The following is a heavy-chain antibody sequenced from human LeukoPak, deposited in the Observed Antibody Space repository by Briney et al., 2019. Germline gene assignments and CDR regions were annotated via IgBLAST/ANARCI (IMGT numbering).Heavy chain of an antibody. D-gene: IGHD6-19*01. V-gene: IGHV3-30*02. Sequence: HPWGSLRLSCAASGFTFSSYDIHWVRQAPGKGLEWVAFIRYDGSNKYYADSVRGRFTISRDNSKNTLYLQMNSLRAEDTAVYFCAKGSKAVLFTRDHYMDVWGKGTTVTISS. CDR1: GFTFSSYD. J-gene: IGHJ6*03. CDR3: AKGSKAVLFTRDHYMDV. CDR2: IRYDGSNK.